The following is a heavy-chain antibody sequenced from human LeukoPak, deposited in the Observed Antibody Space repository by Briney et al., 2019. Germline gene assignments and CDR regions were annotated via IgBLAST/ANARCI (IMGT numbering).Heavy chain of an antibody. J-gene: IGHJ6*03. CDR3: ARDRAAAGIPYYMDV. V-gene: IGHV4-39*02. CDR1: GGSISSSSYY. CDR2: IYYSGST. D-gene: IGHD6-13*01. Sequence: SETLSLTCTVSGGSISSSSYYWGWIRQPPGKGLEWIGNIYYSGSTYYNPSLKSRVTISVDTSKNQFSLKLSSVTAADTAVYYCARDRAAAGIPYYMDVWGKGTTVTVSS.